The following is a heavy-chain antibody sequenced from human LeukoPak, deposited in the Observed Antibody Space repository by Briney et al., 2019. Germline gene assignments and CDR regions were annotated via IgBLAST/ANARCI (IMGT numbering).Heavy chain of an antibody. D-gene: IGHD2-2*01. V-gene: IGHV4-38-2*02. CDR3: ALCNVVVPVFYFQH. CDR2: IYHSGST. J-gene: IGHJ1*01. CDR1: GYSISSGYY. Sequence: SETLSLTCTVSGYSISSGYYWGWIRQPPAKGLEWIGSIYHSGSTYYNPSLKSRVTISVDTSKNQFSLKLSSVTAADTAEYYCALCNVVVPVFYFQHWGQGTLVTVSA.